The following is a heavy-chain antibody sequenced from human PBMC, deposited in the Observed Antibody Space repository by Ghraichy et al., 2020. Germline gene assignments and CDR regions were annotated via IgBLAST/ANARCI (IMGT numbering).Heavy chain of an antibody. CDR1: GFTVSSNY. V-gene: IGHV3-66*02. CDR2: IYSGGST. Sequence: GALRLSCAASGFTVSSNYMSWVRQAPGKGLEWVSVIYSGGSTYYADSVKGRFTISRDNSKNTLYLQMNSLRAEDTAVYYCARGRNYYDSSGYYHDAFDIWGQGTMVTVSS. D-gene: IGHD3-22*01. CDR3: ARGRNYYDSSGYYHDAFDI. J-gene: IGHJ3*02.